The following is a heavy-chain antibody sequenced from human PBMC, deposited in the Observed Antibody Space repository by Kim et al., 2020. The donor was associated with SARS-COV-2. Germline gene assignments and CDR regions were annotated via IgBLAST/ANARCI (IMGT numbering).Heavy chain of an antibody. CDR3: ARGLGDYSGDDFPICSS. D-gene: IGHD5-12*01. J-gene: IGHJ5*01. V-gene: IGHV1-8*01. CDR1: GFTFTNYD. Sequence: ASVKVSYKASGFTFTNYDINWVRQATGQGLEWMGWMNPKSGDTRYAQKFQGRVTMTRDTSITTAYMELRSLRSDDTAVYFCARGLGDYSGDDFPICSSWG. CDR2: MNPKSGDT.